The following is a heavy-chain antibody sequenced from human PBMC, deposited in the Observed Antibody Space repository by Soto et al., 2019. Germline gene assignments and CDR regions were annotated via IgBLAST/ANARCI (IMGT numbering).Heavy chain of an antibody. D-gene: IGHD7-27*01. Sequence: GTGLEWIGEINHSGSTNYNPSLKSRVTISVDTSKNQFSLKLTSVTAADTAVYYCAREKITGVFEYWGHGTLVTVFS. V-gene: IGHV4-34*01. CDR2: INHSGST. J-gene: IGHJ4*01. CDR3: AREKITGVFEY.